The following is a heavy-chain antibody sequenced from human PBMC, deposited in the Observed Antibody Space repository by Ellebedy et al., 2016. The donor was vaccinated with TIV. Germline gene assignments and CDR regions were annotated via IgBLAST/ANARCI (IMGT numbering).Heavy chain of an antibody. CDR2: ISYDGSNK. CDR3: ARDPTATNYYYYGMDV. D-gene: IGHD4-11*01. J-gene: IGHJ6*02. CDR1: GFTFSSYA. Sequence: GGSLRLSXAASGFTFSSYAMHWVRQAPGKGLEWVAVISYDGSNKYYADSVKGRFTISRDNAKNSLYLQMNSLRDEDTAVYYCARDPTATNYYYYGMDVWGQGTTVTVSS. V-gene: IGHV3-30-3*01.